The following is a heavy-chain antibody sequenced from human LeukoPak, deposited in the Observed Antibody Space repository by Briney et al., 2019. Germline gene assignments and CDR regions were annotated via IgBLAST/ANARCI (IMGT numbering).Heavy chain of an antibody. CDR1: GGSISGYY. D-gene: IGHD2-2*01. V-gene: IGHV4-59*01. J-gene: IGHJ6*02. Sequence: SETLSPACTVSGGSISGYYWRWIRLPPGKGLEWLGYIYSSGTTNYNPSLKSRVTISGDTSKNQFSLRLSSVTAADTAVYYCARVVPAARFGMDVWGQGTTVTVSS. CDR2: IYSSGTT. CDR3: ARVVPAARFGMDV.